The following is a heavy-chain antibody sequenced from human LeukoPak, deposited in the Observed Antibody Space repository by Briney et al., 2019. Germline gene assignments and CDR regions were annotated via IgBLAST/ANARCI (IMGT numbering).Heavy chain of an antibody. Sequence: SQTLSLTCTVSGGSISSGGYYWSWIRQHPGKGLEWIGYIYYSGSTYYNPSLKSRVTISVDTSKNHFSLRLSSVTAADTAVYYCARHSNSWYYFDYWGQGTLVTVSS. CDR1: GGSISSGGYY. V-gene: IGHV4-31*03. CDR2: IYYSGST. J-gene: IGHJ4*02. CDR3: ARHSNSWYYFDY. D-gene: IGHD6-13*01.